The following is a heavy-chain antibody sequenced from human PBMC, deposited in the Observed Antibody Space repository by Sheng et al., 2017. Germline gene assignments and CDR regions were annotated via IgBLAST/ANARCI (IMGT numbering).Heavy chain of an antibody. Sequence: QVQLQQWGAGLLKPSETLSLTCAVYGGSFSGYYWSWIRQPPGKGLEWIGEINHSGSTNYNPSLKSRVTISVDTSKNQFSLKLSSVTAADTAVYYCARYCSSTSCYNHNWFDPWGQGTLVTVSS. D-gene: IGHD2-2*02. CDR3: ARYCSSTSCYNHNWFDP. CDR1: GGSFSGYY. J-gene: IGHJ5*02. CDR2: INHSGST. V-gene: IGHV4-34*01.